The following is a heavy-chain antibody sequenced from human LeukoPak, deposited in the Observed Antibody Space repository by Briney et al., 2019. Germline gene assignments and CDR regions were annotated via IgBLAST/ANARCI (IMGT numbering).Heavy chain of an antibody. CDR2: INPNSGGT. D-gene: IGHD3-3*01. V-gene: IGHV1-2*06. Sequence: ASVKVSCKASGYTFTGYYMHWVRQAPGQGLEWMGRINPNSGGTNYALKFQGRVTMTRDTSISTAYMELSRLRSDDTAVYYCARAQREWLLPKYYFDYWGQGTLVTVSS. J-gene: IGHJ4*02. CDR1: GYTFTGYY. CDR3: ARAQREWLLPKYYFDY.